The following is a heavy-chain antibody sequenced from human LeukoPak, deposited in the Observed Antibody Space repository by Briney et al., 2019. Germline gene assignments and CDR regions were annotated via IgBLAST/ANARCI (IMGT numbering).Heavy chain of an antibody. CDR1: GGSISSYY. CDR2: IYTSGST. J-gene: IGHJ4*02. Sequence: SETLSLTCTVSGGSISSYYWSWIRQPAGKGLEWIGRIYTSGSTNYNPSLKSRVTMSVDTSKNQFSLKLSSVTAADSAVYYCASGIEYSSSDYWGQGTLVTVSS. CDR3: ASGIEYSSSDY. D-gene: IGHD6-6*01. V-gene: IGHV4-4*07.